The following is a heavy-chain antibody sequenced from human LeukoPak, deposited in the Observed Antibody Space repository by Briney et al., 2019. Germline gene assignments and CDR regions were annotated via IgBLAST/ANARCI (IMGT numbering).Heavy chain of an antibody. V-gene: IGHV5-51*01. D-gene: IGHD2-15*01. J-gene: IGHJ1*01. CDR3: ASLGYCSGGSCYPPEYFQH. CDR1: GYSFTSYW. Sequence: GESLKISCKGSGYSFTSYWIGWVRQMPGKGLEWMGIIYPGDSDTRYSPSFQGQVTISADKSISTAYLQWSSLKASDTAMYYCASLGYCSGGSCYPPEYFQHWGQGTLVTVSS. CDR2: IYPGDSDT.